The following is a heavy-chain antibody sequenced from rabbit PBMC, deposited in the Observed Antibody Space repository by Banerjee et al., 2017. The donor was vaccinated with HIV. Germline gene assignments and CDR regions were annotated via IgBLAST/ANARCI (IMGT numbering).Heavy chain of an antibody. J-gene: IGHJ4*01. D-gene: IGHD2-1*01. CDR1: GFSFSSSYY. CDR3: ARGDYVDYGQFDL. V-gene: IGHV1S40*01. CDR2: IYAGTSGST. Sequence: QSLEESGGDLVKPGASLTLTCTASGFSFSSSYYMCWVRQAPGKGLEWVACIYAGTSGSTYYANWAKGRFTISITSSTTVTLQMTSLTAADTATYFCARGDYVDYGQFDLWGPGTLVTVS.